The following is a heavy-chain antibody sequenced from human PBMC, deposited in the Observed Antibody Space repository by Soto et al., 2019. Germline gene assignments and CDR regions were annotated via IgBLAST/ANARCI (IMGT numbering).Heavy chain of an antibody. J-gene: IGHJ5*02. D-gene: IGHD2-2*01. Sequence: PSETLSLTCAVYDGSFSGYYWSWIRQPPGKGLEWIGEINHSGSTNYNPSLKSRVTISVDTSKNQFSLKLSSVTAADTAVYYCAREYQLLFLYRWFDPWGQGTLVTVS. CDR3: AREYQLLFLYRWFDP. V-gene: IGHV4-34*01. CDR1: DGSFSGYY. CDR2: INHSGST.